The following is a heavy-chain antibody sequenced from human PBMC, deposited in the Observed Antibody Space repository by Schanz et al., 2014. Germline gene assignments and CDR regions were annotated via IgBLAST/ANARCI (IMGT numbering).Heavy chain of an antibody. CDR3: AKTLGGAGLTLYFDH. Sequence: EVQLLESGGGLVQPGGSLRLSCAASGFTFSSYAMSWVRQAPGKGLECVSILYIRSTYYADSVKGRFTISRDNSKNMVFLQMNSLRVEDTAIYYCAKTLGGAGLTLYFDHWGQGSLVTVSS. CDR2: LYIRST. J-gene: IGHJ4*02. CDR1: GFTFSSYA. D-gene: IGHD3-10*01. V-gene: IGHV3-23*03.